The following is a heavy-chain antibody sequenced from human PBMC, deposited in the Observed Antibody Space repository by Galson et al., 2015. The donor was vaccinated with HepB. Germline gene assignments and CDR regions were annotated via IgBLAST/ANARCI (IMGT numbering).Heavy chain of an antibody. Sequence: SLRLPCAASGFIFTHYGMHWVRQAPGKGLEWAAVIWYDGSKKYYADSVKGRFTISRDNSKNTLYLQMNSLRAEDTAVYYCARGLIWSGPPYHYGLDVWGQGTTVTVSS. D-gene: IGHD3-3*01. V-gene: IGHV3-33*01. CDR1: GFIFTHYG. CDR3: ARGLIWSGPPYHYGLDV. CDR2: IWYDGSKK. J-gene: IGHJ6*02.